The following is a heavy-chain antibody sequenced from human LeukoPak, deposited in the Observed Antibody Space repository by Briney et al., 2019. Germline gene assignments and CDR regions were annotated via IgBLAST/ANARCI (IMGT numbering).Heavy chain of an antibody. V-gene: IGHV4-59*11. CDR2: IYHTGST. CDR3: AREGRWGMKYYLYF. CDR1: GGSLSSHY. Sequence: SETLPLTCTVSGGSLSSHYWSWVRQAPEKELEWIGQIYHTGSTHYNPSLRSRFAISVDTSKNKLFLNVKSVTAAGTAVYYCAREGRWGMKYYLYFWGQGSLVIVS. D-gene: IGHD4-23*01. J-gene: IGHJ4*02.